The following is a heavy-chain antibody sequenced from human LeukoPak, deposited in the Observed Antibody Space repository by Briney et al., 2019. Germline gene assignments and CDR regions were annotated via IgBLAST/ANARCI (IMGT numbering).Heavy chain of an antibody. Sequence: GGSLRLSCAASGFTFSSYAMHWVRQAPGKGLEYVSAISSNGGSTYYANSVKGRFTISRDNSKNTLYLQMGSLRAEDMAVYYCARAAYYDSSGLGYYFDYWGQGTLVTVSS. CDR1: GFTFSSYA. D-gene: IGHD3-22*01. J-gene: IGHJ4*02. CDR3: ARAAYYDSSGLGYYFDY. V-gene: IGHV3-64*01. CDR2: ISSNGGST.